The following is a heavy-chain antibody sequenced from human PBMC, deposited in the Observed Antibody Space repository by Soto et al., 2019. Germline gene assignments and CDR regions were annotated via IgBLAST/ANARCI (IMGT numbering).Heavy chain of an antibody. Sequence: SETLSLTCTVSGGSISSGGYYWSWIRQPPGKGLEWIGYIYYSGSAYNNPSLKSRVTISLDTSRNQFSLKLSSVTAADTAVYYCARAGVVPPAARVYAFDIWGQGTMVTVSS. CDR1: GGSISSGGYY. J-gene: IGHJ3*02. CDR3: ARAGVVPPAARVYAFDI. CDR2: IYYSGSA. V-gene: IGHV4-30-4*01. D-gene: IGHD2-2*01.